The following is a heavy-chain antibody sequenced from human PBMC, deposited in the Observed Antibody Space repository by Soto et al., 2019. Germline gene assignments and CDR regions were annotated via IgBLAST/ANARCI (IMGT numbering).Heavy chain of an antibody. CDR2: IIPIFGTA. CDR3: ARAEADREEITMIVVVAYYYYGMDV. D-gene: IGHD3-22*01. J-gene: IGHJ6*02. CDR1: RGTFSSYA. Sequence: ASVKVSCKASRGTFSSYAISWVRQAPGQGLEWMGGIIPIFGTANYAQKFQGRVTITADESTSTAYMELSSLRSEDTAVYYCARAEADREEITMIVVVAYYYYGMDVWGQGTTVTVSS. V-gene: IGHV1-69*13.